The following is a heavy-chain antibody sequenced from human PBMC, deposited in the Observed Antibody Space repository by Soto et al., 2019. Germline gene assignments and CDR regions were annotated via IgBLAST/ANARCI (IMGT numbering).Heavy chain of an antibody. V-gene: IGHV4-59*01. J-gene: IGHJ4*02. CDR3: ARDGYDGSGSPYPAY. CDR1: GGSMSEYF. CDR2: IYYLGST. Sequence: SETLSLTCSVSGGSMSEYFWSWIWQSPGKGLEWIGYIYYLGSTDYNPSLKSRVTISVDTSKRQFSLRLTSVTAADTAVYYCARDGYDGSGSPYPAYWGPGTQVTVSS. D-gene: IGHD3-10*01.